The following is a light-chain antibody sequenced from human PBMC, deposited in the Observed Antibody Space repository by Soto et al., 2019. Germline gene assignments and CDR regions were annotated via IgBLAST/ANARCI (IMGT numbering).Light chain of an antibody. J-gene: IGKJ1*01. CDR3: QQYNNWLRT. Sequence: EIVMTQSPATLSVSPGERATLSCRASQSVSSNLAWYQQKVGQAPRLLIYGASTRATGIPAKFSGSGSGTELTLTISSLQSEDFAVYYCQQYNNWLRTFGQGTKVEIK. CDR1: QSVSSN. CDR2: GAS. V-gene: IGKV3-15*01.